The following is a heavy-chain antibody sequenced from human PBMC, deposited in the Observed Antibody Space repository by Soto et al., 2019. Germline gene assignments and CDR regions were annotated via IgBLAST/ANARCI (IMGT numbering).Heavy chain of an antibody. Sequence: GGSLRLSCAASGFTFSSYAMSWVRQAPGKGLEWVSAISGSGGTTYYADSVKGRFTISRDNSKNTLYLQMNSLRAEDTAVYYCAKDQVAAAGNYYYYGMDVWGQGTTVTVSS. D-gene: IGHD6-13*01. V-gene: IGHV3-23*01. CDR2: ISGSGGTT. CDR1: GFTFSSYA. J-gene: IGHJ6*02. CDR3: AKDQVAAAGNYYYYGMDV.